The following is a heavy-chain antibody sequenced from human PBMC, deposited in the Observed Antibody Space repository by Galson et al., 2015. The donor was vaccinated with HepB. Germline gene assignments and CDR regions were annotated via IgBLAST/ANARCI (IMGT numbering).Heavy chain of an antibody. CDR2: IYHSGST. CDR1: GGSISSSNW. D-gene: IGHD3-10*01. J-gene: IGHJ6*02. CDR3: AREVTMVRGVIGARYYYGMDV. V-gene: IGHV4-4*02. Sequence: QVQLQESGPGLVKPSQTLSLTCAVSGGSISSSNWWSWVRQPPGKGLEWIGEIYHSGSTNYNPSLKSRVTISVDKSKNQFSLKLSSVNAADTAVYYCAREVTMVRGVIGARYYYGMDVWGQGTTVTVSS.